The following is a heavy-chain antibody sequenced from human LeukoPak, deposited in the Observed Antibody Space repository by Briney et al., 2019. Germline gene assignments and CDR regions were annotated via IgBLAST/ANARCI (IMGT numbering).Heavy chain of an antibody. D-gene: IGHD3-3*01. CDR3: ARHGRFLAWFDP. CDR1: GGSLSSGSYY. J-gene: IGHJ5*02. CDR2: IYYSRTT. V-gene: IGHV4-39*01. Sequence: SETLSLTCTVSGGSLSSGSYYWGWIRQPPGKGLEWIGTIYYSRTTYHSPSLKSRVTISVDTSKNQFSLKLSSVTAADTAVYYCARHGRFLAWFDPWGQGTLVTVSS.